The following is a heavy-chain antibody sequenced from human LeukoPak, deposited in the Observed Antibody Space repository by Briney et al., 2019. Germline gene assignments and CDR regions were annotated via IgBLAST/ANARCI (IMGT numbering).Heavy chain of an antibody. Sequence: GGSLRLSCAASGFIFSSYGMPWVRQAPGKGLEWVAVIWYDGSNKYYADSVKGRFTISRDNSKNTLYLQMNSLRAEDTAVYYCARHTETGTTDYWGQGTLVTVSS. CDR3: ARHTETGTTDY. D-gene: IGHD1-1*01. V-gene: IGHV3-33*01. CDR1: GFIFSSYG. J-gene: IGHJ4*02. CDR2: IWYDGSNK.